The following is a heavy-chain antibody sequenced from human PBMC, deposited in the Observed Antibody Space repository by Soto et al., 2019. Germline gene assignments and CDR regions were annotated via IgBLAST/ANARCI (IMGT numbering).Heavy chain of an antibody. V-gene: IGHV1-69*01. Sequence: QVQLVQSGAEVKKPGSSVKVSCKASGGTFSSHVFNWVRQAPGQGLEWMGGIMPIIGTANYAQKFQGRVKITADESTSTAYMELISLRSEDTAVYYCARDLEFRDGNISHLDYWGQGTLVTVSS. J-gene: IGHJ4*02. CDR2: IMPIIGTA. CDR3: ARDLEFRDGNISHLDY. CDR1: GGTFSSHV. D-gene: IGHD3-10*01.